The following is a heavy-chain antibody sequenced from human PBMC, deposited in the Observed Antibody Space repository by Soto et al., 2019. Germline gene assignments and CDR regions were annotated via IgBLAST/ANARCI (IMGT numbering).Heavy chain of an antibody. D-gene: IGHD2-15*01. V-gene: IGHV1-3*01. J-gene: IGHJ4*02. CDR2: INVGNGNT. CDR3: ARDLGGWPDY. Sequence: QVQLVQSGAEVKKPGASVKVSCKASGYTFTSYAMHWVRQAPGQRLGWMGGINVGNGNTKYSQKFQGRVTITRDTSASTAYMELSSLRSEDTAVYYCARDLGGWPDYWGQGTLVTVSS. CDR1: GYTFTSYA.